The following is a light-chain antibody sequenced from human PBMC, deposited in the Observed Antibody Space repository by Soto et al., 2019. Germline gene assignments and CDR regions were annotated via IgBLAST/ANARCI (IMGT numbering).Light chain of an antibody. J-gene: IGKJ1*01. CDR2: GAS. Sequence: EMVLTQSPGTMSLSPGERATLCGRARQSGSCRYLAWYQLKSDQAPRLLIYGASSRATGSPDRFSGSVSGTDVTLTISRLEPEDFAVYYCQQYGSSPTTFGQGTKVEIK. CDR3: QQYGSSPTT. V-gene: IGKV3-20*01. CDR1: QSGSCRY.